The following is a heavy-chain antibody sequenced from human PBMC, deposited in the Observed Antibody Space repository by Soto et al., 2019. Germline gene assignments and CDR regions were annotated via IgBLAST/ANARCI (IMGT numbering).Heavy chain of an antibody. CDR3: ARDEGLNWFDP. J-gene: IGHJ5*02. Sequence: SETLSLTCTVSGGSISSYYWSWIRQPPGKGLEWIGYIYYIGSTNYNPSLKSRVTISVDTSKNQFSLKLSSVTAADTAVYYCARDEGLNWFDPWGQGTLVTVSS. CDR2: IYYIGST. CDR1: GGSISSYY. V-gene: IGHV4-59*01.